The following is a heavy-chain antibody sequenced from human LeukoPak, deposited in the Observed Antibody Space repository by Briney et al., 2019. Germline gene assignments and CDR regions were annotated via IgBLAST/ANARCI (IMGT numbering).Heavy chain of an antibody. CDR1: GFTFSSYA. CDR2: VSYDGTQK. V-gene: IGHV3-30*01. D-gene: IGHD1-7*01. CDR3: AGSPVATAVNYWFDP. J-gene: IGHJ5*02. Sequence: GGSLRLSCAASGFTFSSYAMHWVRQAPGKGLEWVAVVSYDGTQKKYADSVKGRFTISRDNSKNTLYLQMDSLRVEDMAVYYCAGSPVATAVNYWFDPWGQGTLVTVSS.